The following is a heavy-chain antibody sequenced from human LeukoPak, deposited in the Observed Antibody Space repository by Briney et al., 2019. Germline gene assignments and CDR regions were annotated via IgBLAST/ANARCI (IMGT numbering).Heavy chain of an antibody. CDR1: GGSISSGGYY. CDR3: AGDRSGYYFDY. D-gene: IGHD3-3*01. J-gene: IGHJ4*02. Sequence: SETLSLTCTVSGGSISSGGYYWSWIRQHPGKGLEWIGYIYYSGSTYYNPSLKSRVTISVDTSNNQFSLKLSSVTAADTAVYYCAGDRSGYYFDYWGQGTLVTVSS. CDR2: IYYSGST. V-gene: IGHV4-31*03.